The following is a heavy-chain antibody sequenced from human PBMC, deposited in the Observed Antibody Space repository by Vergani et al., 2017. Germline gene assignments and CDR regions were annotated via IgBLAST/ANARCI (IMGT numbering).Heavy chain of an antibody. CDR3: ARARVGSKTQYYFDY. CDR1: GGSISSGGYS. Sequence: QVQLQESGPGLVKPSETLSLTCTVSGGSISSGGYSWSWIRQPPGKGLEWIGYIYHSGSTYYNPSLKSRVTISVDRSKNQFSLKLSSVTAADTAVYYCARARVGSKTQYYFDYWGQGTLVTVSS. CDR2: IYHSGST. V-gene: IGHV4-30-2*01. D-gene: IGHD2-15*01. J-gene: IGHJ4*02.